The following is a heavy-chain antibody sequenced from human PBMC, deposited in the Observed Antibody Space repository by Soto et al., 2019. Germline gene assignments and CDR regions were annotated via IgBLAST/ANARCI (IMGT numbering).Heavy chain of an antibody. CDR2: INDGNGNT. CDR1: GYTFTSYA. V-gene: IGHV1-3*01. D-gene: IGHD3-9*01. CDR3: AMDVYYDILTGLDY. J-gene: IGHJ4*02. Sequence: GASVKVSCKESGYTFTSYAMHWVRQAPGQRLEWMGWINDGNGNTKYSQKFQGRVTITRDTSASTAYMELSSLRSEDTAVYYCAMDVYYDILTGLDYWGQGTLVTVSS.